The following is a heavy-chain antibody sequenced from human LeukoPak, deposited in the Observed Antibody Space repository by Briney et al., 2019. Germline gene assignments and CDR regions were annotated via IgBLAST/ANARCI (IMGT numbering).Heavy chain of an antibody. Sequence: GGSLRLSCAASGFTVSSKYMSWVRQAPGKGLEWVSVIYSGGSTYYADSVKGRFTISRDNSKNTLYLQMNSLRAEDTAVYYCARGRYYDSSGSRRYFDYWGQGTLVTVSS. J-gene: IGHJ4*02. V-gene: IGHV3-66*02. D-gene: IGHD3-22*01. CDR2: IYSGGST. CDR3: ARGRYYDSSGSRRYFDY. CDR1: GFTVSSKY.